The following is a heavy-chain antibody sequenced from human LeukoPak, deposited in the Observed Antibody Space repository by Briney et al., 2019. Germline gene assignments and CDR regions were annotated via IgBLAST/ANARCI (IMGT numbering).Heavy chain of an antibody. CDR1: GFTFSSYS. V-gene: IGHV3-21*01. J-gene: IGHJ4*02. CDR2: ISSSSSYI. Sequence: GGSLRPSCAASGFTFSSYSMNWVRQAPGKGLEWVSSISSSSSYIYYADSVKGRFTISRDNAKNSLYLQMNSLRAEDTAVYYCARGGGLRFNYWGQGTLVTVSS. D-gene: IGHD5-12*01. CDR3: ARGGGLRFNY.